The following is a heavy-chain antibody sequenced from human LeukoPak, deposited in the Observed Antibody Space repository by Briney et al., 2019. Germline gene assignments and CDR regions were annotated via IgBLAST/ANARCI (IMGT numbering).Heavy chain of an antibody. CDR3: AREREGVAAAGTDAFDI. J-gene: IGHJ3*02. Sequence: ASVKVSCKASGGTFSSYAISWVRQAPGQGLEWMGGIIPIFGTANYAQKFQGRVTITTDESTSTAYMELSSLRSEDTAVYYCAREREGVAAAGTDAFDIWGQGTMVTVSS. D-gene: IGHD6-13*01. V-gene: IGHV1-69*05. CDR1: GGTFSSYA. CDR2: IIPIFGTA.